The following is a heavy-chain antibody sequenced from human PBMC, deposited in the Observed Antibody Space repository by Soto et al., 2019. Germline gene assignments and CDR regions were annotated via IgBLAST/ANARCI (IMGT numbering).Heavy chain of an antibody. J-gene: IGHJ4*02. V-gene: IGHV3-23*01. CDR1: GSTFSSYA. CDR2: ISGSGDKT. CDR3: AQGSTRGYASNWVRSHFDY. D-gene: IGHD6-13*01. Sequence: EVQLLESGGGLVQPGGSLRLSCAASGSTFSSYAMNWVRQAPGKGLEWVSVISGSGDKTYYGDSVKGRFTIARDNSKNTLYLQMNSLRAEDTAVYYCAQGSTRGYASNWVRSHFDYWGQGNLVTVSS.